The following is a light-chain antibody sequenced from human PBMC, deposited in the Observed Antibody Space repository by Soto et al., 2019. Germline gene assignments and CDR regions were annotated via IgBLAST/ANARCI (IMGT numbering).Light chain of an antibody. CDR1: QSITNY. J-gene: IGKJ1*01. V-gene: IGKV1-6*01. CDR3: LQDHDDSWT. Sequence: IQMTQSPSALSASVGDRVTITCRASQSITNYLNWYQHKPGQAPNLLIYAASNLQSGVPSRFRGSRSGTEFTLTVSSLQPEDFATYYCLQDHDDSWTFGQGTKVDIK. CDR2: AAS.